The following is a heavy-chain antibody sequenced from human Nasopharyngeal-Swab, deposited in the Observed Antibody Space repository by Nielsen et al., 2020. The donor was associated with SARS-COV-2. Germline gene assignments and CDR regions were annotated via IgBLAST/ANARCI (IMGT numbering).Heavy chain of an antibody. CDR1: GFMFNSFS. CDR2: ISSSSNYI. J-gene: IGHJ4*02. CDR3: TSPLVDSSSSSDY. V-gene: IGHV3-21*03. D-gene: IGHD2-2*01. Sequence: GESLKISCKASGFMFNSFSMNWVRQAPGQGLEWVASISSSSNYIHYVDSVKGRFTISRDNVKNSLYLQMDNLRAEDTAMYYCTSPLVDSSSSSDYWGRGTLVTVSS.